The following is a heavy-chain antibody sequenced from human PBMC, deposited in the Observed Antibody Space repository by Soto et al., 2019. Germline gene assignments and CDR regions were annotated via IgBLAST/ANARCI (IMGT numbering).Heavy chain of an antibody. CDR1: GYTFTSYA. D-gene: IGHD6-6*01. CDR2: INAGNGNT. CDR3: ARDQGPGAARGAWFDP. J-gene: IGHJ5*02. V-gene: IGHV1-3*01. Sequence: QVQLVQSGAEVKKPGASVKVSCKASGYTFTSYAMHWVRQAPGQRLEWMGWINAGNGNTKYSQKFQGRVTITRDTSASTAYMELSSLRSEDTAVYYCARDQGPGAARGAWFDPWGQGTLVTVSS.